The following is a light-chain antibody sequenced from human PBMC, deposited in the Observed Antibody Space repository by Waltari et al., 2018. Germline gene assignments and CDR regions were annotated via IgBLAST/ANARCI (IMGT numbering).Light chain of an antibody. Sequence: QSALTQPASVSGSPGQSIPSSCTGTSRDVGTYNFLSWYQQHPGRAPKLMISDVSDRPSGVSNRFSGSKSGNTASLTISGLQAEDEGDYYCCSYTNVGSWVFGGGTKVTVL. V-gene: IGLV2-14*03. CDR1: SRDVGTYNF. CDR3: CSYTNVGSWV. J-gene: IGLJ3*02. CDR2: DVS.